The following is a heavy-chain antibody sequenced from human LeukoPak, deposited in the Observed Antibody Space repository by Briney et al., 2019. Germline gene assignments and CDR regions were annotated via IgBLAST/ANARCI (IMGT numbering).Heavy chain of an antibody. CDR3: ARAVPYYDILTGYYLPYYYYGTYV. CDR2: IGTAGDT. CDR1: GFTFSSYD. Sequence: GGSLRLSCAASGFTFSSYDMHWVRQATGKGLEWVSAIGTAGDTYYPGSVKGRFTISRENAKNSLYLQMNSLRAGDTAVYYCARAVPYYDILTGYYLPYYYYGTYVWGQGTTVTVSS. J-gene: IGHJ6*02. V-gene: IGHV3-13*01. D-gene: IGHD3-9*01.